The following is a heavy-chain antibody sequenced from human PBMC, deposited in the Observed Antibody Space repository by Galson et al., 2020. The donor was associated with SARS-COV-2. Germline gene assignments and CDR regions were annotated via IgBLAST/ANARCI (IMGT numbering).Heavy chain of an antibody. CDR3: ARDGRHNWNYGVLFDY. CDR2: INPSGGST. CDR1: GYTFTSYY. V-gene: IGHV1-46*01. Sequence: ASVKVSCKASGYTFTSYYMHWVRQAPGQGLEWMGIINPSGGSTSYAQKFQGRVTMTRDTSTSTVYMELSSLRSEDTAVYYCARDGRHNWNYGVLFDYWGQGTLVTVSS. D-gene: IGHD1-7*01. J-gene: IGHJ4*02.